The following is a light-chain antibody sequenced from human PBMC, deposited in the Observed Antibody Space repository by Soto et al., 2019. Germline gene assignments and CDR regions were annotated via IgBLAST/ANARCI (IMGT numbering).Light chain of an antibody. CDR3: QQYGSSPTT. J-gene: IGKJ1*01. V-gene: IGKV3-20*01. CDR1: QSVTSNY. CDR2: GAS. Sequence: DIGLTQSPGTLSLSPGVRATLSCRASQSVTSNYVAWYQQTPGQAPRLLFFGASIRATVIPDRFSGSASGTDFTPTISRREPEDAAVYHCQQYGSSPTTCGQGPKVEVK.